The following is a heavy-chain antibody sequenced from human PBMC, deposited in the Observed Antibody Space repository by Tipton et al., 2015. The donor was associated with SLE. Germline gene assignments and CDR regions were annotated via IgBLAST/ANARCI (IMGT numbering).Heavy chain of an antibody. CDR3: ARVTVFRAGWFDS. CDR1: GFVASTSD. V-gene: IGHV3-53*01. D-gene: IGHD5/OR15-5a*01. Sequence: AVSGFVASTSDLSWVRQAPGKGLEWVSIIYSDGRTDHADSVKGRFTISRDTSKNTMYLQMNSVRVEDAAFYYCARVTVFRAGWFDSWGQGTLVTVSS. J-gene: IGHJ5*01. CDR2: IYSDGRT.